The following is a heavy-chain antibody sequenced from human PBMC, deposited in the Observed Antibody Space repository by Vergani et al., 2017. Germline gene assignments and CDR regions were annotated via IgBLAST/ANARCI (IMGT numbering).Heavy chain of an antibody. J-gene: IGHJ5*02. CDR3: ARGGQDYYDSSGQYNWFDP. CDR1: GDSVSSNSAA. V-gene: IGHV6-1*01. CDR2: TYYRSKWYN. D-gene: IGHD3-22*01. Sequence: QVQLQQSGPGLVKPSQTLSLTCSISGDSVSSNSAAWNWIRQSPSRGLEWLGTTYYRSKWYNDYAVSVKSRITINPDTSKNQFSLQLNSVTPEDTAVYYCARGGQDYYDSSGQYNWFDPWGQGTLVTVSS.